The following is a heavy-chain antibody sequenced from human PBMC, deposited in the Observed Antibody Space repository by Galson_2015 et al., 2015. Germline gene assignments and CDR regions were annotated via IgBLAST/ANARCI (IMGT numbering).Heavy chain of an antibody. CDR1: GNTFPNYY. CDR3: AKGRASGKRGLDFDY. CDR2: INPSGGNT. J-gene: IGHJ4*02. V-gene: IGHV1-46*01. D-gene: IGHD3-10*01. Sequence: SVKVSCKASGNTFPNYYIHWLRQAPGQGLEWMGAINPSGGNTIYAQKFQGRVTMTRDTSTSVVYMELSSQTSEDTAVYYCAKGRASGKRGLDFDYWGQGTLVTVSS.